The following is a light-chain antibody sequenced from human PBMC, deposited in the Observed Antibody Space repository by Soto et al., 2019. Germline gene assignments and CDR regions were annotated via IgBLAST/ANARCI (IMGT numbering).Light chain of an antibody. J-gene: IGLJ1*01. CDR3: CSYAGSYAYG. CDR1: SSDVGGYNF. V-gene: IGLV2-11*01. Sequence: SALTQPRSVSGSPGPSVTISCTGTSSDVGGYNFVSWYQQHPGKAPKLMIYDVRKRPSGVPDRFSGSKSGNTASLTISGLQAEDDADYYCCSYAGSYAYGFGSGTKVTV. CDR2: DVR.